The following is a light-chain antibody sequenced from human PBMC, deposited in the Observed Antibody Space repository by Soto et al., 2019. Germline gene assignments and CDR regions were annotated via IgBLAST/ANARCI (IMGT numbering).Light chain of an antibody. CDR1: TGAVTSGHY. J-gene: IGLJ2*01. CDR3: CFSYDDARI. V-gene: IGLV7-46*01. Sequence: QAVVTQEPSLTVSPGGTVTLTCASSTGAVTSGHYPYWFQQKPGQAPRTLIYDTSNKHSWTPARFSGSLLGGKAALTLSGAQSEDEADYYCCFSYDDARIFGGGTKVTVL. CDR2: DTS.